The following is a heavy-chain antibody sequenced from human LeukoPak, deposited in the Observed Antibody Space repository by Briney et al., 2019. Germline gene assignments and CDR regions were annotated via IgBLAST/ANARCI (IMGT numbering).Heavy chain of an antibody. Sequence: GGSLRLSCAASGFTFSSYAMSWVRQAPGKGLEWVSAISGSGGSTYYADSVKGRFTISRDNSKNTLYLQMNSLRAEDTAVYYCAKDPSIYGDPYYFDYWGQGTLVSVSS. CDR2: ISGSGGST. CDR1: GFTFSSYA. D-gene: IGHD4-17*01. CDR3: AKDPSIYGDPYYFDY. J-gene: IGHJ4*02. V-gene: IGHV3-23*01.